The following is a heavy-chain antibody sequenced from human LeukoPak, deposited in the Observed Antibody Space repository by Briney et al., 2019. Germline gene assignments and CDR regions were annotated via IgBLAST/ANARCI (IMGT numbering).Heavy chain of an antibody. V-gene: IGHV3-33*01. D-gene: IGHD5-18*01. J-gene: IGHJ6*02. CDR2: IWYDGSNK. CDR3: ARGAIQLWPRGMDV. Sequence: GGSLRLSCAASGFTFSSYGMHRVRQAPGKGLEWVAVIWYDGSNKYYADSVKGRFTISRDNSKNTLYLQMNSLRAEDTAVYYCARGAIQLWPRGMDVWGQGTTVTVSS. CDR1: GFTFSSYG.